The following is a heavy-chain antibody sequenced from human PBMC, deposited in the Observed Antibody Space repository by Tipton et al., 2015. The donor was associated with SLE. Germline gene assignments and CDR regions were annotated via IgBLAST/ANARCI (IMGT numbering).Heavy chain of an antibody. CDR1: GFSFSSYA. CDR3: ARDSFWSGYYYYYYYMDV. Sequence: SLRLSCAASGFSFSSYAMSWVRQAPGKGLEWISSINDDGDSRYHADSVKGRFTISRDNSKNTLYLQMNSLRAEDTAVYYCARDSFWSGYYYYYYYMDVWGKGTTVTVSS. J-gene: IGHJ6*03. V-gene: IGHV3-23*01. CDR2: INDDGDSR. D-gene: IGHD3-3*01.